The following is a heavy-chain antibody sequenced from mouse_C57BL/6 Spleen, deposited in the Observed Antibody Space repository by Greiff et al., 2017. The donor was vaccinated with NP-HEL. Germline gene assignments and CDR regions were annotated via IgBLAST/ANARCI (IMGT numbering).Heavy chain of an antibody. J-gene: IGHJ1*03. D-gene: IGHD1-1*01. CDR1: GYTFTSYW. CDR3: ARQFTTVVATGYFDV. CDR2: IYPSDSET. Sequence: QVQLQQPGAELVRPGSSVKLSCKASGYTFTSYWMDWVKQRPGQGLEWIGNIYPSDSETHYNQKFKDKATLTVDKSSSTAYMQLSSLTSEDSAVYYCARQFTTVVATGYFDVWGTGTTVTVSS. V-gene: IGHV1-61*01.